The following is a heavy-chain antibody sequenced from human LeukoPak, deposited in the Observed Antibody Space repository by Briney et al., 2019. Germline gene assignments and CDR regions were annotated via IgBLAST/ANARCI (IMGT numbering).Heavy chain of an antibody. D-gene: IGHD1-26*01. V-gene: IGHV4-31*03. CDR3: ARDSDMGAFDI. J-gene: IGHJ3*02. Sequence: SETLSLTYTVSGGSISSGGYYWSWIRQHPGKGLEWIGYIYYSESTYYHPSLKSRVTISVDTTKNQFSLKLSSVTAADTAVYYCARDSDMGAFDIWGQGTMVTVSS. CDR1: GGSISSGGYY. CDR2: IYYSEST.